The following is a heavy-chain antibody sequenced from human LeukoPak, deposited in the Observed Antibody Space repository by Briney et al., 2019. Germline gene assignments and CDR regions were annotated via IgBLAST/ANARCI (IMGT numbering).Heavy chain of an antibody. J-gene: IGHJ4*02. CDR1: GGSFSSSSYY. V-gene: IGHV4-39*01. CDR2: IYYSGST. CDR3: ASIDY. Sequence: SETLSLTCTVSGGSFSSSSYYWGWISQPPGKGLEWIGSIYYSGSTYYNPSLKSRVTISVDTSKNQFSLKLSSVTAADTAVYYCASIDYWGQGTLVTVSS.